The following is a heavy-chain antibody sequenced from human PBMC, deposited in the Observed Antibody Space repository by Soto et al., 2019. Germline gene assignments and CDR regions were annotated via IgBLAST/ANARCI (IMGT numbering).Heavy chain of an antibody. CDR1: GGSFSGYY. J-gene: IGHJ4*02. V-gene: IGHV4-34*01. D-gene: IGHD5-18*01. CDR2: INHSGST. Sequence: SETLSLTCAVYGGSFSGYYLSWIRQPPGKGLEWIGEINHSGSTNYNPSLKSRVTISVDTSKNQFSLKLSSVTAADTAVYYCARVGIQLWTHFDYWGQGTLVTVSS. CDR3: ARVGIQLWTHFDY.